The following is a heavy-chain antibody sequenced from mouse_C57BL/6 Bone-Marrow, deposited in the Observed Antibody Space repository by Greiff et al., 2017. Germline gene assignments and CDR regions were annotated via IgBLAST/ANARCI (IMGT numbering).Heavy chain of an antibody. CDR3: TTIPNLFFAY. CDR2: IDPENGDT. Sequence: VQLKESGAELVRPGASVKLSCTASGFNIKDDYMHLVKQRPEQGLEWLGWIDPENGDTEYASKIQGKVPITADTSSNTAYLQLSSLTSEDTAVYYCTTIPNLFFAYWGEGTLVTDSA. J-gene: IGHJ3*01. D-gene: IGHD1-1*01. V-gene: IGHV14-4*01. CDR1: GFNIKDDY.